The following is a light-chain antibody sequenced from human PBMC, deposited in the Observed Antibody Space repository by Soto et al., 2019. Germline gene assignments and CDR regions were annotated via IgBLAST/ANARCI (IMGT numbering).Light chain of an antibody. J-gene: IGKJ4*01. Sequence: AIQMTQSPSSLSASVGDRVTITCRASQGIRHDLGWYPQTQGKDPKLLIYAASSLQSGVPSRFRGSGSGTDFTLTISSLQPAEFATYFCLQEYAYPLTFGGGNTVEI. CDR2: AAS. CDR3: LQEYAYPLT. V-gene: IGKV1-6*01. CDR1: QGIRHD.